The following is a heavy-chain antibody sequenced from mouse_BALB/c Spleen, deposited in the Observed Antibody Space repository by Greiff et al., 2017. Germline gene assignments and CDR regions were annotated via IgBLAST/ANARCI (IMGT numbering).Heavy chain of an antibody. J-gene: IGHJ3*01. CDR1: GFTFSSYA. CDR2: ISSGGST. Sequence: EVMLVESGGGLVKPGGSLKLSCAASGFTFSSYAMSWVRQTPEKRLEWVASISSGGSTYYPDSVKGRFTISRDNARNILYLQMSSLRSEDTAMYYCARGLLPRWGFAYWGQGTLVTVSA. CDR3: ARGLLPRWGFAY. V-gene: IGHV5-6-5*01. D-gene: IGHD1-1*01.